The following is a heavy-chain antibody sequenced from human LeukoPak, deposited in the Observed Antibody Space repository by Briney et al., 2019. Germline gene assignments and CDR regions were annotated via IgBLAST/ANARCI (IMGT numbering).Heavy chain of an antibody. CDR1: GGSISSYY. CDR3: ARGPNTYYYDSSGYYFP. J-gene: IGHJ5*02. V-gene: IGHV4-4*07. CDR2: IYTSGST. D-gene: IGHD3-22*01. Sequence: SETLSLTCTVSGGSISSYYWSWIRQPAGKGLEWIGRIYTSGSTNYNPSLKSRVTMSVDTSKNQFSLKLSSVTAADTAVYYCARGPNTYYYDSSGYYFPWGQGTLVTVSS.